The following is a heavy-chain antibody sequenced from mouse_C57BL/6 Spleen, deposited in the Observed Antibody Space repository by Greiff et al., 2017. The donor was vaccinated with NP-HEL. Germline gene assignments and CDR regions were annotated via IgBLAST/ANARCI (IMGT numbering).Heavy chain of an antibody. J-gene: IGHJ2*01. CDR3: ARSETIVTTELGY. Sequence: QVQLQQPGAELVKPGASVKLSCKASGYTFTSYWMHWVKQRPGQGLEWIGMIHPNSGSTNYNEKFKSKATLTVAKSSSTAYMQLSSLTSEDSAVYYCARSETIVTTELGYWGQGTTLTVSS. CDR2: IHPNSGST. D-gene: IGHD2-5*01. CDR1: GYTFTSYW. V-gene: IGHV1-64*01.